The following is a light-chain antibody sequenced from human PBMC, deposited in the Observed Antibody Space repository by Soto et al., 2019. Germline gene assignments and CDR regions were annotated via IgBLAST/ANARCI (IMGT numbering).Light chain of an antibody. CDR1: QGISNY. V-gene: IGKV1-27*01. CDR2: AAS. Sequence: DIQMTQSPSSLSASVGDRVTITCRASQGISNYLAWYQQKPGKVPKLLIYAASTLQSGVPSRFSGSGSGTDFTLTISSLPPEDVATYYCQEYNSAPRITFGQGTRLEIK. CDR3: QEYNSAPRIT. J-gene: IGKJ5*01.